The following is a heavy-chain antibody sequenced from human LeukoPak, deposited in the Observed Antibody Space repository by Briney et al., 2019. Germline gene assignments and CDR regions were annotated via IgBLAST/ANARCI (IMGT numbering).Heavy chain of an antibody. CDR1: GDSISSYF. CDR2: IFYSGIT. J-gene: IGHJ4*02. Sequence: SEALSLTCTVSGDSISSYFWSWIRQPPGEGLEWVGYIFYSGITNYNPSLKSRVTISVDTSKNQFSLKLSSVTAADTAVYYCARPNPWELKYYFDYWGQGTLVTVSS. D-gene: IGHD1-7*01. CDR3: ARPNPWELKYYFDY. V-gene: IGHV4-59*01.